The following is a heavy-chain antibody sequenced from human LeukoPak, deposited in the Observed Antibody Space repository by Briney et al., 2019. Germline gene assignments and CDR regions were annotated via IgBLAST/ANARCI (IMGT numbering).Heavy chain of an antibody. CDR1: GFTFSGYA. J-gene: IGHJ4*02. CDR3: AKASMTTVTAAFDY. D-gene: IGHD4-11*01. CDR2: IRYDGSNK. Sequence: GGSLRLSCAASGFTFSGYAMHWVRQAPGKGLEWVAFIRYDGSNKYYADSVKGRFTISRDNSKNTLYLQMNSLRAEDTAVYYCAKASMTTVTAAFDYWGQGTLVTVSS. V-gene: IGHV3-30*02.